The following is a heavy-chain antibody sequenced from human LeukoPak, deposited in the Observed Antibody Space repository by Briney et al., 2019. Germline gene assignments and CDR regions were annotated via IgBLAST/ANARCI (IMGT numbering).Heavy chain of an antibody. CDR3: ARDRGRSYPFDY. CDR1: GGSISXXXXY. CDR2: IYTSGST. Sequence: VSGGSISXXXXYWSXXRQPAXXGXEWIGRIYTSGSTNYNPSLKSRVTISVDTSKNQFSLRLSSVTAADTAMYYCARDRGRSYPFDYWGQGTLVTVSS. J-gene: IGHJ4*02. D-gene: IGHD1-26*01. V-gene: IGHV4-61*02.